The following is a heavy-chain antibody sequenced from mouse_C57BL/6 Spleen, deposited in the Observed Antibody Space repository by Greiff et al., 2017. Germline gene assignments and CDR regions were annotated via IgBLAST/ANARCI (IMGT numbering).Heavy chain of an antibody. CDR3: ARRTRNYYYAMDY. CDR2: IYPRDGST. CDR1: GYTFTDHT. J-gene: IGHJ4*01. V-gene: IGHV1-78*01. Sequence: VKLMESDAELVKPGASVKISCKVSGYTFTDHTIHWMKQRPEQGLEWIGYIYPRDGSTKYNEKFKGKATLTADKSSSTAYMQLNSLTSEDSAVYFCARRTRNYYYAMDYWGQGTSVTVSS.